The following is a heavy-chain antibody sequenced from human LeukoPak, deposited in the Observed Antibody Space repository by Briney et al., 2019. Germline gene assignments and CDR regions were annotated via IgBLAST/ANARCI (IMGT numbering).Heavy chain of an antibody. CDR1: GYTFTSYY. CDR3: ARATAAGRRVDY. J-gene: IGHJ4*02. V-gene: IGHV1-46*01. Sequence: ASVKVSCKASGYTFTSYYMHWVRQAPGQGLEWMAIINPSGGSTTYAQKFQGRVTTTRDTSTSTVYMELSSLRSEDTAVYYCARATAAGRRVDYWGQGTLVTVSS. D-gene: IGHD6-13*01. CDR2: INPSGGST.